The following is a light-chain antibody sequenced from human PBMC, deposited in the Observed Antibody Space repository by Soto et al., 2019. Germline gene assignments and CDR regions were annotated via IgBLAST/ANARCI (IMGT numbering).Light chain of an antibody. CDR3: SSYTSSSTVV. J-gene: IGLJ2*01. CDR2: DVS. Sequence: QSALTQPASMSGSPGQSITISFTGTSSDIGGYNYVSWYQQHPGKAPKLMIYDVSNWPSGVSNRFSGSKSGNTASLTISGLQAEDEADYYCSSYTSSSTVVVGGGTKLTVL. CDR1: SSDIGGYNY. V-gene: IGLV2-14*03.